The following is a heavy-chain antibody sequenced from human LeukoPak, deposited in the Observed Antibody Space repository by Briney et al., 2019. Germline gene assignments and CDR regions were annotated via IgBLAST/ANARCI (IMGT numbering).Heavy chain of an antibody. CDR1: GFTVSSNY. Sequence: GGSLGLSCAASGFTVSSNYMSWVRQAPGKGLEWVSVIYSGGSTYYADSVKGRFTISRDNSKSTVSLQMNCLRAEDTAVYYCAKGNNEAYSSCFDYWGQGTLVTVSS. CDR3: AKGNNEAYSSCFDY. V-gene: IGHV3-53*01. D-gene: IGHD1/OR15-1a*01. J-gene: IGHJ4*02. CDR2: IYSGGST.